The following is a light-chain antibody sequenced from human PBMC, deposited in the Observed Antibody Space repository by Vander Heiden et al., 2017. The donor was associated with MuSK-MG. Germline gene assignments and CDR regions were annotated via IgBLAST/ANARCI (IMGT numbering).Light chain of an antibody. V-gene: IGKV3-15*01. CDR3: QQYDIWPPFT. J-gene: IGKJ3*01. Sequence: EVVMTQSPATLSVSPGQRAVLSCRASQSVNQNLAWYQQKPGQTPRPLIHGASTRASGTPARFSGSGSGTDFTLTISSLQSEDFAVYYCQQYDIWPPFTFGHGTKLDFK. CDR2: GAS. CDR1: QSVNQN.